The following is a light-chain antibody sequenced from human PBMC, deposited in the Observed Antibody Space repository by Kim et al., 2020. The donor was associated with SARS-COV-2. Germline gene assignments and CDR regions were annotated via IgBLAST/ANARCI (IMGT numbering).Light chain of an antibody. CDR3: QQYDNLPIT. Sequence: ASVGDRVTITCPASQDISNYLNWYQQKPGKAPKLLIYDASNVETGVPSRFSGRGSGTDFTFTISSLQTEDIATYYCQQYDNLPITFGQGTRLEIK. CDR2: DAS. J-gene: IGKJ5*01. V-gene: IGKV1-33*01. CDR1: QDISNY.